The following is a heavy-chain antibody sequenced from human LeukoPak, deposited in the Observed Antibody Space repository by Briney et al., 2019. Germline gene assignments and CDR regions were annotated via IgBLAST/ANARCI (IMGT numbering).Heavy chain of an antibody. V-gene: IGHV3-49*04. CDR2: IRSKAYGGTT. D-gene: IGHD2-15*01. CDR1: GFTFGDSA. CDR3: TRAPEVYCGGGNCYAY. J-gene: IGHJ4*02. Sequence: GGSLRLSCTASGFTFGDSAMSWVRQAPGKGLEWVSFIRSKAYGGTTEYAASVKGRFTFSRDDSKSIAYLQMNSLKTEDTAVYYCTRAPEVYCGGGNCYAYWGQGTPVTVSS.